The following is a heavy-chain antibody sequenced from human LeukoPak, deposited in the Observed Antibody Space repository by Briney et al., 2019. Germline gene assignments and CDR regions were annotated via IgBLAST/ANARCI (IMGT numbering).Heavy chain of an antibody. CDR1: GFTFSSYA. CDR2: ISYDGSNK. CDR3: ARDSPDGGSYSGLWYFDL. Sequence: GGSLRLSCAASGFTFSSYAMHWVRQAPGKGLEWVAVISYDGSNKYYADSVKGRFTISRDNSKNTLYLQMNSLRAEDTAVYYCARDSPDGGSYSGLWYFDLWGRGTLVTVSS. J-gene: IGHJ2*01. V-gene: IGHV3-30-3*01. D-gene: IGHD1-26*01.